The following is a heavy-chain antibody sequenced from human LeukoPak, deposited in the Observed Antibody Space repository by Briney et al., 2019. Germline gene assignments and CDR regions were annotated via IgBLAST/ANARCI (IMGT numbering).Heavy chain of an antibody. CDR2: VSDSGNK. D-gene: IGHD3-10*01. J-gene: IGHJ4*02. CDR3: AKAPRGLDYFDH. V-gene: IGHV3-23*01. Sequence: PGGSLRLSCAASGFTFSTSAMNWVRQAPGKGLEWVSGVSDSGNKYYADSVKGRFTISRDNSKHTLYLQMNSPRAEDMAVYYCAKAPRGLDYFDHWGQGTLVSVSS. CDR1: GFTFSTSA.